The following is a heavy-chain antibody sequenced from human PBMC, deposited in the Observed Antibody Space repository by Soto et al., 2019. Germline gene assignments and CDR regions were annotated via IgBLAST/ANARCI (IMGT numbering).Heavy chain of an antibody. J-gene: IGHJ4*02. V-gene: IGHV3-30-3*01. D-gene: IGHD3-22*01. CDR1: GFTFSSYA. CDR3: ARDEIVVVITNADDY. CDR2: ISYDGSNK. Sequence: RASPRLSCAASGFTFSSYAMHWVRQAPGKGLEWVAVISYDGSNKYYADSVRGRFTISRDNSKNTLYLQMNSLRAEDTAVYYCARDEIVVVITNADDYWGQGTLVTVSS.